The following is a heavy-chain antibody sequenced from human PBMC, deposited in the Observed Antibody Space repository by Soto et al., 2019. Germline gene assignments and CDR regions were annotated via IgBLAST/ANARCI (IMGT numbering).Heavy chain of an antibody. J-gene: IGHJ4*02. V-gene: IGHV4-59*01. Sequence: SGTLSLTCTVSGGSISSYYWSWIRQPPGKGLEWIGYIYYSGSTNYNPSLKSRVTISVDTSKNQFSLKLSSVTAADTAVYYCERANFGDYDFWSGYMYFDYWGQGTLVNVSS. CDR2: IYYSGST. D-gene: IGHD3-3*01. CDR1: GGSISSYY. CDR3: ERANFGDYDFWSGYMYFDY.